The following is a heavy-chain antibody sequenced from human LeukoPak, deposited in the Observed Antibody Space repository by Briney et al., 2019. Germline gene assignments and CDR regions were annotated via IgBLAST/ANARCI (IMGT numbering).Heavy chain of an antibody. CDR2: IIPVLGVS. Sequence: SVKVSCKASGGSFSSYVITWVRQAPGQGLEWMGRIIPVLGVSNFAQKFQGRVTITADESTNTAHMELRRLKSGDTAVYYCTREGIYAPDPSSYHRDAFDIWGQGTVVIVSS. J-gene: IGHJ3*02. CDR1: GGSFSSYV. CDR3: TREGIYAPDPSSYHRDAFDI. D-gene: IGHD3-16*01. V-gene: IGHV1-69*04.